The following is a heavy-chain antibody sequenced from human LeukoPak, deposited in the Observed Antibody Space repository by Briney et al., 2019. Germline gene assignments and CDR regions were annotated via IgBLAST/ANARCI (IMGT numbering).Heavy chain of an antibody. CDR2: IRSKLNSYAT. V-gene: IGHV3-73*01. Sequence: GGSLRLSCAASGFTFSGSTIHWVRQASGKGLEWVGRIRSKLNSYATAYTASVQGRFAISRDDSRNTAYLRINSLKTEDAAVYYCTRQGLNWGQGTLVTVSS. CDR1: GFTFSGST. CDR3: TRQGLN. J-gene: IGHJ4*02.